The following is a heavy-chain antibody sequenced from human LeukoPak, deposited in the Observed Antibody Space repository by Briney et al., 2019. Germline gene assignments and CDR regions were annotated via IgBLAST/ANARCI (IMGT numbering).Heavy chain of an antibody. CDR1: GFTFSSYV. V-gene: IGHV3-23*01. J-gene: IGHJ6*02. Sequence: QPGGSLRLSCAASGFTFSSYVMSWVRQAPGKGLEWVSALSGGGDSTYYVDSVKGRFTTSRDNSKNTLYLQMNSLRAEDTAVYYCAKMETTGDYGMDVWGQGTTVTVSS. CDR2: LSGGGDST. D-gene: IGHD1-14*01. CDR3: AKMETTGDYGMDV.